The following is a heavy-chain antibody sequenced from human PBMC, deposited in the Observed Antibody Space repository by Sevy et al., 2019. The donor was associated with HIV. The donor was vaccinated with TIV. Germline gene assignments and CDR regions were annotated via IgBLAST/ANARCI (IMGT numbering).Heavy chain of an antibody. D-gene: IGHD5-18*01. J-gene: IGHJ5*02. CDR2: IYYSGST. V-gene: IGHV4-39*01. CDR3: ARQWIQLSPKSKQNWFDP. Sequence: SETLTLTCTVSGGSISSSSYNWGWIRQPPGKGLEWIGGIYYSGSTDYNPSLKSRITISVDTSKNQFSLMLISVTAADTAVYYCARQWIQLSPKSKQNWFDPWGQGTLVTVSS. CDR1: GGSISSSSYN.